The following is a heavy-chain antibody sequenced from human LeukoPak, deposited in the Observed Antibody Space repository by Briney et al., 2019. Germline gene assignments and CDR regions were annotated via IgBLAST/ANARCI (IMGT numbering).Heavy chain of an antibody. CDR1: GFTFSSYS. CDR2: ISSSSSTI. CDR3: ARDRADYYGSGSYPNWFDP. V-gene: IGHV3-48*01. Sequence: SGGSLRLSCAASGFTFSSYSMNWVRQAPGKGLEWVSYISSSSSTIYYADSVKGRFTISRDNAKNSLYLQMNSLRAEDTAVCYCARDRADYYGSGSYPNWFDPWGQGTLVTVSS. D-gene: IGHD3-10*01. J-gene: IGHJ5*02.